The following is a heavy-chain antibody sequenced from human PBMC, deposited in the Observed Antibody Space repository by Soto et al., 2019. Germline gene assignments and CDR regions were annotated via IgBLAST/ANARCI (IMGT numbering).Heavy chain of an antibody. CDR3: AREEVPPAAIAFWFEN. CDR2: ITPSSGT. Sequence: PGGSLRLSCAASGFTFSSYSMNWVRQAPGKGLEWVSYITPSSGTTYADSVKGRFTISRDNAKNSLYLQMNSLRDEDTVVYYCAREEVPPAAIAFWFENWGQGTLVTVSS. V-gene: IGHV3-48*02. D-gene: IGHD2-2*02. J-gene: IGHJ4*02. CDR1: GFTFSSYS.